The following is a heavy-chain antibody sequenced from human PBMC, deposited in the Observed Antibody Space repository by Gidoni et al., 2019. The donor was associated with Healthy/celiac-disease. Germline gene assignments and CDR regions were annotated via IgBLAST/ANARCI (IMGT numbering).Heavy chain of an antibody. Sequence: QVQLVESGGGLVKPGGSLRLSCAASGFTFSDYYMSWIRQAPGKGLEWVSYISSSSSYTNYADSVKGRFTISRDNAKNSLYLQMNSLRAEDTAVYYCATHGTYYDFWSGSKDYWGQGTLVTVSS. CDR3: ATHGTYYDFWSGSKDY. J-gene: IGHJ4*02. V-gene: IGHV3-11*06. CDR1: GFTFSDYY. D-gene: IGHD3-3*01. CDR2: ISSSSSYT.